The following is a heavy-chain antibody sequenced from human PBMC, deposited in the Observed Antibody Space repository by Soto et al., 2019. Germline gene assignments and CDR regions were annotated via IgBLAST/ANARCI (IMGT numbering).Heavy chain of an antibody. J-gene: IGHJ4*02. CDR1: GGSISSGGYY. CDR2: IYYSGST. CDR3: ARVRRTHYYDSSGYSDY. Sequence: PSETLSLTCTVSGGSISSGGYYWSWIRQHPGKGLEWIGYIYYSGSTYYNPSLKSRVTISVDTSKNQFSLKLSSVTAADTAVYYCARVRRTHYYDSSGYSDYWGQGTLVTSPQ. D-gene: IGHD3-22*01. V-gene: IGHV4-31*03.